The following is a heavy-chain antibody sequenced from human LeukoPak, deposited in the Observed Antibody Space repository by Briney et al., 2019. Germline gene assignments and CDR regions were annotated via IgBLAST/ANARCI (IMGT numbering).Heavy chain of an antibody. CDR3: ARVLRRGGPFDY. CDR1: GGSISSSNW. Sequence: SETLSLTCAVSGGSISSSNWWSWVRQPPGKGLEWIGEIYHSGITNYNPSLKSRVTISVDKSKNQFSLKLSSVTAADTAVYYCARVLRRGGPFDYWGQGTLVTVSS. J-gene: IGHJ4*02. CDR2: IYHSGIT. V-gene: IGHV4-4*02. D-gene: IGHD3-3*01.